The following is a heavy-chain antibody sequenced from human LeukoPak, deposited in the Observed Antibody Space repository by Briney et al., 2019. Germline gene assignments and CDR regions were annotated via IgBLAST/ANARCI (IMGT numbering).Heavy chain of an antibody. J-gene: IGHJ3*02. Sequence: SETLFLTCTVSGGSISSSSYYWGWIRQPPGKGLEWIGSIYYSGSTYYNPSLKSRVTISVDTSKNQFSLKLSSVTAADTAVYYCARRAYYYDSRGAFDIWGQGTMVTVSS. CDR3: ARRAYYYDSRGAFDI. V-gene: IGHV4-39*07. CDR1: GGSISSSSYY. CDR2: IYYSGST. D-gene: IGHD3-22*01.